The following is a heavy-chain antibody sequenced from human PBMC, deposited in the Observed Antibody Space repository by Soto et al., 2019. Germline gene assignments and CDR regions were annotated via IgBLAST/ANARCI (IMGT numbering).Heavy chain of an antibody. V-gene: IGHV4-39*01. CDR1: GGSISSSSYY. CDR2: FYYSGST. J-gene: IGHJ4*02. D-gene: IGHD2-21*01. Sequence: LQLQESGPGLVKPSETLSLTCTVSGGSISSSSYYWGWIRQPPGKGLEWIGSFYYSGSTYYNPSLRRRVTLSVDTSKNQFSLKLSSVTAADTAMYYCATWTLERLPTPGPFDYWGQGTLVTVSS. CDR3: ATWTLERLPTPGPFDY.